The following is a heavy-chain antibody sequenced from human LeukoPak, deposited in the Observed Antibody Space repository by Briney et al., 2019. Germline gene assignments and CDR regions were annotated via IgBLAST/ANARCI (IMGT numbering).Heavy chain of an antibody. CDR2: ISAYNGNT. D-gene: IGHD2-2*01. J-gene: IGHJ6*02. CDR1: DYIFTNYG. V-gene: IGHV1-18*01. CDR3: ARDPRYCSSTSCYDYYYGMDV. Sequence: GASVKVSCKTSDYIFTNYGISWVRQAPGQGLEWMGWISAYNGNTNYAQKLQGRVTMTTDTSTSTAYMELRSLRSDDTAVYYCARDPRYCSSTSCYDYYYGMDVWGQGTTVTVSS.